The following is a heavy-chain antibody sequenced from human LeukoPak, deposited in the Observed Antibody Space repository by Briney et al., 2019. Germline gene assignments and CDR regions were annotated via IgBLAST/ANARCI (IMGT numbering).Heavy chain of an antibody. CDR1: GYSFSTYW. Sequence: GESLKISCKGSGYSFSTYWIVWPRQMPGEGLEWMGVIYPGDSDARYRPSFQGQVATSVDTSTSPAYLHWSSLKASDTAMYYCARHGITGISPASEDFVYWGQGTLVTVSS. CDR2: IYPGDSDA. CDR3: ARHGITGISPASEDFVY. V-gene: IGHV5-51*01. D-gene: IGHD1-20*01. J-gene: IGHJ4*02.